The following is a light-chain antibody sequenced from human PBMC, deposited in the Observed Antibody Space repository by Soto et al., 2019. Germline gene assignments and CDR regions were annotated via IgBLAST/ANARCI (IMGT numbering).Light chain of an antibody. V-gene: IGKV1-39*01. J-gene: IGKJ4*01. Sequence: DIQMTQSPPSLSASVGDRVTITCRSSQSITNYLNWYQQKPGKAPKLLIYGTSLLQSGVPSRFSGSGSGTDFTLTISSLQPEDFATYFCQESYTTPLTFGGVTKVDIK. CDR2: GTS. CDR3: QESYTTPLT. CDR1: QSITNY.